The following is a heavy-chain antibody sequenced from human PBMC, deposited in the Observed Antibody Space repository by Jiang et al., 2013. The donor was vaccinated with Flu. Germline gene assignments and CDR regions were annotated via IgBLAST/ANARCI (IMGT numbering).Heavy chain of an antibody. V-gene: IGHV1-46*01. CDR1: GYTFTSYY. J-gene: IGHJ4*02. CDR3: AREYYYDSSGYYYNDY. D-gene: IGHD3-22*01. Sequence: GYTFTSYYMHWVRQAPGQGLEWMGIINPSGGSTSYAQKFQGRVTMTRDTSTSTVYMELSSLRSEDTAVYYCAREYYYDSSGYYYNDYWGQGTLVTVSS. CDR2: INPSGGST.